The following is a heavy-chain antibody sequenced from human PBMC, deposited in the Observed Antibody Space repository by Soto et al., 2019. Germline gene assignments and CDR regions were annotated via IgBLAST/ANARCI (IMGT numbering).Heavy chain of an antibody. CDR1: GYTFTSYG. J-gene: IGHJ4*02. CDR2: ISAYNGNT. D-gene: IGHD3-9*01. Sequence: QVQLVQSGAEVKKPGASVKVSCKASGYTFTSYGVSWVRQAPGQGLEWMGWISAYNGNTNYAQKLQGRLTMTTDKTTSTAYMELRSLRSDDTAVYYCARCGEYDILTGDFDYWGQGTLVTVSS. V-gene: IGHV1-18*01. CDR3: ARCGEYDILTGDFDY.